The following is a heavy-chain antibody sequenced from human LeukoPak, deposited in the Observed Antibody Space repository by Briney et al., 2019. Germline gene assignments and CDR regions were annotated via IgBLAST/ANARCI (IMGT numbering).Heavy chain of an antibody. Sequence: ASLKVSCTASGRLFSSYGIAWVRQAPGEGLEWLGWISNFDGDTKVAENLQGRVTLTTDTSTSTAYMELRSLKSDDTAVYYCVRARGCSNCLLTDGFDSWGQGTKVTVSS. V-gene: IGHV1-18*01. J-gene: IGHJ3*01. CDR1: GRLFSSYG. CDR2: ISNFDGDT. D-gene: IGHD6-13*01. CDR3: VRARGCSNCLLTDGFDS.